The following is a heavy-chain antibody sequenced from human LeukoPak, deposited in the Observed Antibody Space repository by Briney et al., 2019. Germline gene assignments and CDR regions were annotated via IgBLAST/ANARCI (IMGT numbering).Heavy chain of an antibody. CDR2: IYYSGST. CDR3: ARVSYAYFDY. Sequence: PSETLSLTCTVSGGSISSSSYYWGWIRQPPGKGLEWIGSIYYSGSTYYNPSLKSRVTISVGTSKNQFSLKLSSVTAADTAVYYCARVSYAYFDYWGQGTLVTVSS. D-gene: IGHD2-2*01. CDR1: GGSISSSSYY. V-gene: IGHV4-39*07. J-gene: IGHJ4*02.